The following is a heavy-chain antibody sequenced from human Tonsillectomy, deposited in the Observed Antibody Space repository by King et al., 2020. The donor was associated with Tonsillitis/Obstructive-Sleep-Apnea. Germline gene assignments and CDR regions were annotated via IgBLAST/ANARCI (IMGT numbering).Heavy chain of an antibody. D-gene: IGHD3-10*01. V-gene: IGHV3-30*09. Sequence: VQLVESGGGVVQPGRSLRLSCAASGFSFSYYTMHWVRQAPGKGLEWVAVISYDGTNEYYADSVKGRFAVSRDNSKNTLYLHMNSLRAEDTAVYYCARDRLRWFGDYSFAFWGRGSLVTVSS. J-gene: IGHJ4*02. CDR2: ISYDGTNE. CDR1: GFSFSYYT. CDR3: ARDRLRWFGDYSFAF.